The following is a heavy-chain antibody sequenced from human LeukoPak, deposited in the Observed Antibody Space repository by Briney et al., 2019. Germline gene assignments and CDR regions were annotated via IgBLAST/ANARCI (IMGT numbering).Heavy chain of an antibody. CDR2: IKSKTDGGTT. J-gene: IGHJ5*02. CDR1: GFTFSNAW. CDR3: TTVKVYGDYVFWFDP. Sequence: GGSLRLSCAASGFTFSNAWMSWVRQAPGKGLEWVGRIKSKTDGGTTDYAAPVKGRFTISRDDSKNTLYLQMNSLKTEDTAVYYCTTVKVYGDYVFWFDPWGQGTLVTVSS. V-gene: IGHV3-15*01. D-gene: IGHD4-17*01.